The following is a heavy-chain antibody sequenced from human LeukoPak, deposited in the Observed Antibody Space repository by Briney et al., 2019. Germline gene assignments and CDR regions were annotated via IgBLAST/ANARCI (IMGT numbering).Heavy chain of an antibody. CDR2: IYYSGST. CDR3: ARQYSSSLNWFDP. J-gene: IGHJ5*02. Sequence: SETLSLTCAVYGGSFSGYCWSWIRQPPGKGLEWIGYIYYSGSTNYNPSLKSRVTISVDTSKNQFSLKLSSVTAADTAVYYCARQYSSSLNWFDPWGQGTLVTVSS. CDR1: GGSFSGYC. V-gene: IGHV4-59*01. D-gene: IGHD6-13*01.